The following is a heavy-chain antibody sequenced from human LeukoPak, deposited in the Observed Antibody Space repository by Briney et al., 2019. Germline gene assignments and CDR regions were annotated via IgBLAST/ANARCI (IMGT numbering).Heavy chain of an antibody. CDR1: GFTLSRYW. J-gene: IGHJ4*02. D-gene: IGHD3-22*01. V-gene: IGHV3-7*01. CDR2: IKQVGSEK. Sequence: QPGGSLRLSCAASGFTLSRYWMNWVRQAPGKGLVWVANIKQVGSEKYYVESVKGRFTISRDNAKKSLYLQMNSLRGEDTAVYYCARDEAYYYDSSGYLDYFDYWGQGTLVTVSS. CDR3: ARDEAYYYDSSGYLDYFDY.